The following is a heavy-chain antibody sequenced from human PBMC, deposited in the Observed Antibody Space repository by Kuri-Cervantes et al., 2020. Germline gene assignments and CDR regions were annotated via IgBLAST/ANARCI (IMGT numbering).Heavy chain of an antibody. D-gene: IGHD1-26*01. J-gene: IGHJ5*02. CDR1: GFTFSSYA. V-gene: IGHV3-33*08. Sequence: LSLTCAASGFTFSSYAMSWVRQAPGKGLEWVAVIWYDGSNKYYADSVKGRFTISRDNSKNTLYLQMNSLRAEDTAVYYCARDSSKWELVADWFDPWGQGTLVTVSS. CDR3: ARDSSKWELVADWFDP. CDR2: IWYDGSNK.